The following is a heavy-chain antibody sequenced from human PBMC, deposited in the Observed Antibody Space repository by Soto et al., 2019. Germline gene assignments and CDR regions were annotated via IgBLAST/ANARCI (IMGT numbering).Heavy chain of an antibody. CDR3: AKVGGGLCLGELSLYQD. V-gene: IGHV3-23*01. Sequence: PGGSLRLSCAASGFTFTTYAMSWVRQAPGKGLEWVSSISGRGGDIYYADSVKGRFTISRDNSKNTLYLQMNSLRAEDTAVYYCAKVGGGLCLGELSLYQDWGQGTLVTVSS. D-gene: IGHD3-16*02. CDR2: ISGRGGDI. J-gene: IGHJ4*02. CDR1: GFTFTTYA.